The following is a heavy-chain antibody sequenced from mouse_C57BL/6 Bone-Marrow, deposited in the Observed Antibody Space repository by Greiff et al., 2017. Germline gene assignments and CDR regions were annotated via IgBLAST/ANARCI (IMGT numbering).Heavy chain of an antibody. J-gene: IGHJ2*01. D-gene: IGHD1-1*01. Sequence: QVQLQQSGAELVRPGTSVKMSCKASGYTFTNYWLGWAKQRPGHGLEWIGDIYPGGGYTNSNEKFKGKATLTADKSSSTAYMQFSSLTSEDSAIYYCARGITTVVRRYCDYWGQGTTLTVSS. CDR3: ARGITTVVRRYCDY. V-gene: IGHV1-63*01. CDR2: IYPGGGYT. CDR1: GYTFTNYW.